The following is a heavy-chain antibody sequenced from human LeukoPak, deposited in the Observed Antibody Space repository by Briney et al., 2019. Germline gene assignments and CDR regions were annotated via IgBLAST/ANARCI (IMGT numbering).Heavy chain of an antibody. Sequence: GESLKISCRGSGYSFTSYWIGWVRQMPGKGLERMGIIYPGDSDTRYSPSFQGQVTISADKSISTAYLQWSSLKASDTAMYYCAKLAYCGGDCYWPPDYWGQGTMVTVSS. CDR3: AKLAYCGGDCYWPPDY. J-gene: IGHJ4*02. CDR2: IYPGDSDT. D-gene: IGHD2-21*02. V-gene: IGHV5-51*01. CDR1: GYSFTSYW.